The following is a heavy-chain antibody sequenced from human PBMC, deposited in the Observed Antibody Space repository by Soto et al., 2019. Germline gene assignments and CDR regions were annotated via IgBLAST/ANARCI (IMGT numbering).Heavy chain of an antibody. CDR3: ARRNSDYSTPLILDY. CDR1: GYTFTSYG. J-gene: IGHJ4*02. Sequence: GASVKXSCKASGYTFTSYGISWVRQAPGQGLEWMGWISAYNGNTNYAQKLQGRVTMTTDTSTSTAYMELRSLRSDDTAVYYCARRNSDYSTPLILDYWGQGTLVTVSS. V-gene: IGHV1-18*01. D-gene: IGHD4-4*01. CDR2: ISAYNGNT.